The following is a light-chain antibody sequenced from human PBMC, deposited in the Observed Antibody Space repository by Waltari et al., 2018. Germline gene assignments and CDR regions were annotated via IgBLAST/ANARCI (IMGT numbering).Light chain of an antibody. CDR2: IAS. J-gene: IGKJ3*01. Sequence: DIQLTQSPSFLSPSVGYRVPFTCRASQGISGYLAWYQQKPGKAPKLLIYIASTLQSGVPSRFSGSGSGTEFTLTINSLQPEDFATYYCQQLNDFPRTFGPGTKVDIK. CDR3: QQLNDFPRT. CDR1: QGISGY. V-gene: IGKV1-9*01.